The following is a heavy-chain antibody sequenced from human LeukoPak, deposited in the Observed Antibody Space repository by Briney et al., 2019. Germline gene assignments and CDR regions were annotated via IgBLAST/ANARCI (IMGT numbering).Heavy chain of an antibody. D-gene: IGHD5-24*01. Sequence: SETLSLTCTVSGYSISSGYYWGWIRQPPGTGLEWIGIIYHSGSTYYNPSLKSRVTLSVDTSKSQFSLKLSSVTSADTAVYFCASEVATIEKDAFDIWGQGTMVTVSS. CDR3: ASEVATIEKDAFDI. CDR2: IYHSGST. J-gene: IGHJ3*02. V-gene: IGHV4-38-2*02. CDR1: GYSISSGYY.